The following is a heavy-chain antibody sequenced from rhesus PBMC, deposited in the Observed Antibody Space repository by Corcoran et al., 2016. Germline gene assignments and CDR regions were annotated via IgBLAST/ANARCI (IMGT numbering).Heavy chain of an antibody. D-gene: IGHD6-25*01. CDR3: ASISGYSGSWNFDY. CDR1: GYSISSGYG. V-gene: IGHV4-122*02. J-gene: IGHJ4*01. Sequence: QLQLQESGPGLVKPSETLSLTCAVSGYSISSGYGWSWIRQPPGKGLVWIGYISYSGSTSYNPSRKIRVTISRDTSKNQFSLKLSSVTAADTAVYYCASISGYSGSWNFDYWGQGVLVTVSS. CDR2: ISYSGST.